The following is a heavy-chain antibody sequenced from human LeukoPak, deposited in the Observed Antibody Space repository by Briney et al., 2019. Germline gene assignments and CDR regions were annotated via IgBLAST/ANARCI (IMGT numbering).Heavy chain of an antibody. CDR3: ARAFYDSSGYYYPFGY. D-gene: IGHD3-22*01. CDR2: IKQDGSEK. J-gene: IGHJ4*02. V-gene: IGHV3-7*04. Sequence: GGSLRLSCAASGFTFSSYWMDWVRQAPGKGLEWVANIKQDGSEKYYVDSVKGRFTISRDNAKNSLYLQMNSLRAEDTAVYYCARAFYDSSGYYYPFGYWGQGTLVTVSS. CDR1: GFTFSSYW.